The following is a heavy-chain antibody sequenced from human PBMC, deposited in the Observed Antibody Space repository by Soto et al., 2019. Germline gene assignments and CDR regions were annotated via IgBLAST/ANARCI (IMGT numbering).Heavy chain of an antibody. J-gene: IGHJ5*01. CDR3: ARVRQGCSANNCYFDP. D-gene: IGHD1-1*01. Sequence: PSKTLSLTCTLSGGSVRAPDWWNWVRQSPDKGLEWIAEVHISGHSNYNPSLRSRVSVSIDSSKNQFYLNLNSVTAADTAIYYCARVRQGCSANNCYFDPWGQGTQVTASS. CDR1: GGSVRAPDW. V-gene: IGHV4-4*02. CDR2: VHISGHS.